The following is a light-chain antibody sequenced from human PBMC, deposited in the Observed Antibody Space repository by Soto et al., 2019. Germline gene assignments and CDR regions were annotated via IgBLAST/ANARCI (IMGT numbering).Light chain of an antibody. V-gene: IGKV3-20*01. CDR1: QSVSSSY. CDR2: GAS. J-gene: IGKJ1*01. Sequence: EIVLTQSPGTLSLSPGERSTLACRASQSVSSSYLAWYQQKPGQALRLLIYGASSRATGIPDRFSGRGSGTDFTINISRLEPEDSAVYYCQQYGSSPTFGQGTKVEIK. CDR3: QQYGSSPT.